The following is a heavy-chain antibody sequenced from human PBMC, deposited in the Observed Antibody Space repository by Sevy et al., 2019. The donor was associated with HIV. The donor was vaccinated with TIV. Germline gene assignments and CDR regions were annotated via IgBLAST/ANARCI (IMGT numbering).Heavy chain of an antibody. J-gene: IGHJ4*02. Sequence: GGSLRLSCAASGFTFSKYSMSWVRQPPGKGLEWVSTLSFGCGEINYADSVKGRFTISRDNSKSSMYLQMNNLRPEDTAGYYCAREVCIKLHDYWGQGTLVTVSS. D-gene: IGHD2-8*01. CDR1: GFTFSKYS. CDR3: AREVCIKLHDY. CDR2: LSFGCGEI. V-gene: IGHV3-23*01.